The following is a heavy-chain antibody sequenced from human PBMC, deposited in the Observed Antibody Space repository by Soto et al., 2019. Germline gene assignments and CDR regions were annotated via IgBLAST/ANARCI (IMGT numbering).Heavy chain of an antibody. CDR2: ITSSSSYK. Sequence: EVQLVESGGGPVKPGGSLRLSCVASAFTFNNFPMHWVRQAPGEGLQWLASITSSSSYKYYADSVKGRLTISRDNAKNSLFLELTGLRAEDTAVYYCALEKCSSTSCNQGMDVWGLGTTVTVSS. CDR1: AFTFNNFP. V-gene: IGHV3-21*02. CDR3: ALEKCSSTSCNQGMDV. D-gene: IGHD2-2*01. J-gene: IGHJ6*02.